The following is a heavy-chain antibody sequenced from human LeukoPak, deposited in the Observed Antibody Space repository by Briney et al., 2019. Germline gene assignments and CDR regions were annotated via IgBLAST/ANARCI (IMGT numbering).Heavy chain of an antibody. CDR1: GYNYFRSY. V-gene: IGHV1-46*01. CDR2: INPSGGRP. D-gene: IGHD2-8*01. Sequence: ASVKVSCKPSGYNYFRSYMPWVRQAAGLRLEWMGIINPSGGRPSYAQKIQDRVTITRDTSKGTVYMELSSRKSEDAAVYYCAREDVVLVDAGRYYYDGMDVSGQGTTVTASS. CDR3: AREDVVLVDAGRYYYDGMDV. J-gene: IGHJ6*02.